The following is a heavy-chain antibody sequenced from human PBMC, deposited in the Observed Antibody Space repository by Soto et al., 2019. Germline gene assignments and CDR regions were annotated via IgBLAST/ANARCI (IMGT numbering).Heavy chain of an antibody. D-gene: IGHD4-17*01. CDR1: GFTFSSYG. J-gene: IGHJ4*02. Sequence: GGSLRLSCAASGFTFSSYGMHWVRQAPGKGLERVAVISYDGSNKYYEDSVKGRFTISRDNSKNTMYLQMNSLRAEDTAVYYCAKDIAVTEYYFDYWGQGTLVTVSS. CDR2: ISYDGSNK. V-gene: IGHV3-30*18. CDR3: AKDIAVTEYYFDY.